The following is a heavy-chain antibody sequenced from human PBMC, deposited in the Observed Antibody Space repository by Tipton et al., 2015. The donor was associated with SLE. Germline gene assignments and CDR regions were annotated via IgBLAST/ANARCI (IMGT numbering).Heavy chain of an antibody. D-gene: IGHD3-3*01. Sequence: TLSLTCTVSGGSISSSSYYWGWIRQPPGKGLEWIGSIYYSGSTYYNPSLKSRVTISVDTSKNQFSLKLSSVTAADTAVYYCARRDCDFWSGYYPFDYWGQGTLVTVSS. CDR3: ARRDCDFWSGYYPFDY. J-gene: IGHJ4*02. CDR2: IYYSGST. CDR1: GGSISSSSYY. V-gene: IGHV4-39*01.